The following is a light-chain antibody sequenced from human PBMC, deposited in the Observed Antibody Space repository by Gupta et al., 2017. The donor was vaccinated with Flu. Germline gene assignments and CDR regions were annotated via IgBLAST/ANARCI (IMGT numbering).Light chain of an antibody. CDR1: SSNIGNNY. J-gene: IGLJ3*02. V-gene: IGLV1-47*01. CDR3: AAWDDSVSGV. Sequence: QSVLTQPPSASGTPGQRVTIYCSGSSSNIGNNYVYWYQHLPGTAPKLLIYRNDQRPSGAPDRFSGSKSGTSASLAISGLRSEDEGDYFCAAWDDSVSGVFGGGTKLTVL. CDR2: RND.